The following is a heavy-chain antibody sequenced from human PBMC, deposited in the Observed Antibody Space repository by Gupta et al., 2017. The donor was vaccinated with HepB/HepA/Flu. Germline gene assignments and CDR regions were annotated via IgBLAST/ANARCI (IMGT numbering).Heavy chain of an antibody. CDR3: AKERWSSGYYAYSLDV. Sequence: ELQLSESGAGLVQPGGSLRLSCAASGFTFSSHAMSWVRQAPGKGLEWVSGIRDSGLNTYYADSVKGRVTISRDNSKNTLYLQMNYLRAEDTAVYYCAKERWSSGYYAYSLDVWGQGTMVTVSS. CDR2: IRDSGLNT. D-gene: IGHD3-22*01. CDR1: GFTFSSHA. V-gene: IGHV3-23*01. J-gene: IGHJ3*01.